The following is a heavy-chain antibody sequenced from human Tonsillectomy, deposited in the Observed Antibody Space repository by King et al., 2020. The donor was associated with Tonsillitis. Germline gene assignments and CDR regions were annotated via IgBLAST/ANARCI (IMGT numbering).Heavy chain of an antibody. J-gene: IGHJ4*02. CDR2: IYSSGST. CDR1: GDSISSSSHY. Sequence: LQLQESGPGLVKLSEALSLTCSVSGDSISSSSHYWGWIRQPPRKGLEWIGSIYSSGSTYYNPSLKSRVTISVDTSKNQVSLKLSSVTAADTAVYYCARHHLLWVGETPQYFDYWGQGTLVTVSS. V-gene: IGHV4-39*01. D-gene: IGHD3-10*01. CDR3: ARHHLLWVGETPQYFDY.